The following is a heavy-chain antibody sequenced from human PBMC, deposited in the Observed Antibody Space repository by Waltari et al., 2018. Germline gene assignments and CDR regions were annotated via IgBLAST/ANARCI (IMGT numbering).Heavy chain of an antibody. V-gene: IGHV4-39*01. CDR3: VRHWKRNGYRFDP. J-gene: IGHJ5*02. D-gene: IGHD5-12*01. Sequence: QLQLQESGPGLVKPSETLSLTCIVSGGSISRSSYYWGWIRQSPGKGLEWIGSIYYSGSTYYNPTLESRVTILGDTSKNQLSLKLTSVTAADTAVYYCVRHWKRNGYRFDPWGQGTLVTVSP. CDR2: IYYSGST. CDR1: GGSISRSSYY.